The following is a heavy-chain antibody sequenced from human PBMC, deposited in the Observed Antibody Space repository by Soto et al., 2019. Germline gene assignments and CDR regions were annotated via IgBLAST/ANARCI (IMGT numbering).Heavy chain of an antibody. Sequence: QLQLQESGPGLVKPSETLSLTCTVSGGSISSSSYYWGWIRQPPGKGLEWIGSIYYSGSTYYNPSLKSRVTISVDTSKNQFSLKLSSVTAADTAVYYCARRASSSWPKVVVWFDPWGQGTLVTVSS. CDR1: GGSISSSSYY. D-gene: IGHD6-13*01. J-gene: IGHJ5*02. V-gene: IGHV4-39*01. CDR2: IYYSGST. CDR3: ARRASSSWPKVVVWFDP.